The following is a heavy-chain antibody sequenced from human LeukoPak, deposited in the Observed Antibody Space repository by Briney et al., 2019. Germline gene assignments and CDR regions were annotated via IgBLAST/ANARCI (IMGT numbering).Heavy chain of an antibody. Sequence: GASVKVSCKASGYTFTGYYMLWVRQAPGQGLEWMGWINPNSGGTNYAQKFQGRVTMTRDTSISTAYMELSRLRSDDTAVYYCARVSACDFWSGYYCRFDPWGQGTLVTVSS. CDR1: GYTFTGYY. D-gene: IGHD3-3*01. J-gene: IGHJ5*02. CDR3: ARVSACDFWSGYYCRFDP. V-gene: IGHV1-2*02. CDR2: INPNSGGT.